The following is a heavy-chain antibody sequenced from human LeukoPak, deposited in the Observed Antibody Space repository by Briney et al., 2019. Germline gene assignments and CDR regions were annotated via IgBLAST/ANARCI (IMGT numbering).Heavy chain of an antibody. CDR3: ARGPLRGYSSS. V-gene: IGHV4-59*01. D-gene: IGHD6-13*01. CDR1: WGFSSYFI. Sequence: LAGPFPTSTVSWGFSSYFIRGLIQAPPREGEGWIGYIYYSGSTNYNPSLKSRVTISVDTSKNQFSLKLSSVTAADTAVYYCARGPLRGYSSSWGQGTLVTVSS. J-gene: IGHJ4*02. CDR2: IYYSGST.